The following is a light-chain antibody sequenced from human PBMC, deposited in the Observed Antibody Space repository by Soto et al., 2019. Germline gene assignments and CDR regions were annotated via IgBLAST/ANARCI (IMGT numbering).Light chain of an antibody. J-gene: IGKJ1*01. V-gene: IGKV3-15*01. Sequence: EIVMTQSPATLSVSPGERATLSCRASQSVSSNLAWYQQKPGQAPRLLIYGASTRATGIPARFSGSGSGTEFPLTITRLQSEDFAVYYCQQYNNFPPMAFGQGPKLEIK. CDR1: QSVSSN. CDR3: QQYNNFPPMA. CDR2: GAS.